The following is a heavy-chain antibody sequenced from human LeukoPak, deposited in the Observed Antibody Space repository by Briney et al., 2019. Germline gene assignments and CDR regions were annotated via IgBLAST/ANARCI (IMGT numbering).Heavy chain of an antibody. CDR1: GGSIRSRTYF. V-gene: IGHV4-39*07. D-gene: IGHD4-17*01. CDR3: AREFDYEGVDP. J-gene: IGHJ5*02. Sequence: SETLSLTCSVSGGSIRSRTYFWGWIRQPPGKGLEWIGSIYSNGDTYYNPSLKSRFTTSLDTSKNQFSLELSSLTAADTAVYYCAREFDYEGVDPWGQGTLVTVSS. CDR2: IYSNGDT.